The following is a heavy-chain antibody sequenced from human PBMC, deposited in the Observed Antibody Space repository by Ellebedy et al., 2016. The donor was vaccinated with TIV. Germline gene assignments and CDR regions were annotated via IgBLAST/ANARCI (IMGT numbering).Heavy chain of an antibody. J-gene: IGHJ3*02. CDR2: INPNGGIT. CDR3: ARGRSTSWYGGAFTI. V-gene: IGHV1-46*01. D-gene: IGHD6-13*01. CDR1: GYTFSTYY. Sequence: AASVKVSCKASGYTFSTYYMHWVRQAPGEGLEWVGLINPNGGITLYTQKFQDRITLTRDSSTTTVYMELSSLSSDDTAVYYCARGRSTSWYGGAFTIWGQGTMVTVSS.